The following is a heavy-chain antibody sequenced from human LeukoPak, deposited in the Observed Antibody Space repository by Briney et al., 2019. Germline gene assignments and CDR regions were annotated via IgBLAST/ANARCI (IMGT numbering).Heavy chain of an antibody. CDR1: GFTFRSES. V-gene: IGHV3-21*01. CDR2: ISSSSSYI. Sequence: GGSLRLSCAASGFTFRSESRNWLRQAPGKRLEWVSSISSSSSYIYYADSVKGRFTISRDNAKNSLYLQMNSLRAEDTAVYYCARGGVTTVTTNYWGQGTLVTVSS. CDR3: ARGGVTTVTTNY. J-gene: IGHJ4*02. D-gene: IGHD4-17*01.